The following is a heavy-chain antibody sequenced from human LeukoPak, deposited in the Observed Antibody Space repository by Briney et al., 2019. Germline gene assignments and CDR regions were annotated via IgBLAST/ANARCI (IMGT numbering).Heavy chain of an antibody. V-gene: IGHV3-7*01. CDR1: GFTFSSYW. J-gene: IGHJ4*02. D-gene: IGHD6-13*01. Sequence: GGSLRLPCAASGFTFSSYWMSWVRQAPGKGLEWVANIKQDGSEKYYVDSVKGRFTISRDNAKNSLYLQMNSLRAEDTAVYYCARSLGANSSSWYYEIDYWGQGTLVTVSS. CDR2: IKQDGSEK. CDR3: ARSLGANSSSWYYEIDY.